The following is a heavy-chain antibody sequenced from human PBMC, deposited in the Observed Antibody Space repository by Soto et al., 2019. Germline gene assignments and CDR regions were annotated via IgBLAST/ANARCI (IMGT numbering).Heavy chain of an antibody. CDR3: ARDPLDYDILTGSAGRNDY. V-gene: IGHV1-3*01. CDR1: GYTFTSYA. D-gene: IGHD3-9*01. J-gene: IGHJ4*02. Sequence: SSVKVSCKASGYTFTSYAMHWVRQAPGQRLEWMGWINAGNGNTNYSQKFQGRVTITRDTSASTAYMELSSLRSEDTAVYYCARDPLDYDILTGSAGRNDYWGQGTLVT. CDR2: INAGNGNT.